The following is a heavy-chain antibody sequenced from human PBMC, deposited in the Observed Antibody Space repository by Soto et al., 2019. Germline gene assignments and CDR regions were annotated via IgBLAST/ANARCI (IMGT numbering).Heavy chain of an antibody. D-gene: IGHD3-3*01. J-gene: IGHJ5*02. V-gene: IGHV3-23*01. Sequence: GGSLRLSCAASGFTFSSYAMSWVRQAPGKGLEWVSAISGSGGSTYYADSVKGRFTISRDNSKNTLYLQMNSLRAEDTAVYYCAKGAVLKGFITIFGVVTSRGVFDPWGQGTLVTVSS. CDR3: AKGAVLKGFITIFGVVTSRGVFDP. CDR1: GFTFSSYA. CDR2: ISGSGGST.